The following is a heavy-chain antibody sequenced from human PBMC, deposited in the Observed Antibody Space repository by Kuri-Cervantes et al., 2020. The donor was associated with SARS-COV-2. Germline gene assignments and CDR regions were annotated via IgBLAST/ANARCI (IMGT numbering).Heavy chain of an antibody. CDR1: GYTFTHYG. J-gene: IGHJ4*02. V-gene: IGHV1-18*04. Sequence: ASVKVSCKTPGYTFTHYGINWVRQAPGQGLEWMGWISVYSGRSNVAQRFHGRVTLTTDTSANTAYMELGSLGLDDTAVYYCARDADDSSWNYWGPGSLVTVSS. CDR3: ARDADDSSWNY. CDR2: ISVYSGRS. D-gene: IGHD6-13*01.